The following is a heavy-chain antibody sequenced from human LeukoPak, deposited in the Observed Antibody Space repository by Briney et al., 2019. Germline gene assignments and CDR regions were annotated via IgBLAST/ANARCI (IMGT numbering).Heavy chain of an antibody. D-gene: IGHD6-19*01. CDR1: GFTFSSHG. CDR3: ARDRRIAVADYFDY. J-gene: IGHJ4*02. Sequence: GGSLRLSCAASGFTFSSHGMSWVRQAPGKGLEWVSAISGSGGSTYYADSVKGRFTISRDNSKNTLYLQMNSLRAEDTAVYYCARDRRIAVADYFDYWGQGTLVTVSS. CDR2: ISGSGGST. V-gene: IGHV3-23*01.